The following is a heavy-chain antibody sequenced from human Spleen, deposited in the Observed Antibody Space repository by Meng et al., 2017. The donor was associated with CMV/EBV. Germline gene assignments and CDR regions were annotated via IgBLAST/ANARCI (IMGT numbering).Heavy chain of an antibody. CDR3: ARDAVAGTDSYYYGMDV. D-gene: IGHD6-19*01. V-gene: IGHV1-69*10. J-gene: IGHJ6*02. CDR2: IIPMYDIP. Sequence: SVKVSCKAFGDTSNYFAINWVRQAPGQGLEWMGGIIPMYDIPNYAQEFQGRVTITTDKSTSTAYMELSSLRSEDTAVYYCARDAVAGTDSYYYGMDVWGQGTTVTVSS. CDR1: GDTSNYFA.